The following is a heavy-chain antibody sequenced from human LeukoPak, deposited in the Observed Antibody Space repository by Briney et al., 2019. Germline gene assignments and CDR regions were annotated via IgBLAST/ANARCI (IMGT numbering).Heavy chain of an antibody. CDR1: GGSISXXXXX. CDR2: XXHSGST. Sequence: VSGGSISXXXXXWXXXRQPXXXGXXXXXYXXHSGSTYYTPSLKSRVTMSVDTSKNQFSLKLSSVTAADTAVYYCARDSGSYLGAYYYYYGMDVWGQGTTVTVSS. D-gene: IGHD1-26*01. J-gene: IGHJ6*02. CDR3: ARDSGSYLGAYYYYYGMDV. V-gene: IGHV4-30-2*05.